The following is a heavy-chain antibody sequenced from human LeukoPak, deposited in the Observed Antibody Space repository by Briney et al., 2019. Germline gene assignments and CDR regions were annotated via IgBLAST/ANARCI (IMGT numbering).Heavy chain of an antibody. D-gene: IGHD1-26*01. V-gene: IGHV1-24*01. Sequence: ASVKVSCKVSGYSLSELSTHWVRQAPGQGLEWMGGFDPGDDETIYAQKFQGRVTMTEDTSTDTAYLELSSLRSEDTAVYFCATEKDLLLDSWGQGTPVTVSS. CDR3: ATEKDLLLDS. CDR2: FDPGDDET. J-gene: IGHJ5*01. CDR1: GYSLSELS.